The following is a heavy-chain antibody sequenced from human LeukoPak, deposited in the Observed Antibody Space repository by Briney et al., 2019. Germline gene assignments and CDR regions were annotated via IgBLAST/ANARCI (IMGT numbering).Heavy chain of an antibody. V-gene: IGHV3-53*01. CDR2: IYSGGST. CDR3: ATPEHIAAAGTTSPGDYYYGMDV. Sequence: GGSLRLSCAASGFTVSSNYMSWVRQAPGKGLEWVSVIYSGGSTYYADSVKGRFTISRDNSKNTLYLQMNSLRAEDTAVYNCATPEHIAAAGTTSPGDYYYGMDVWGQGTTVTVSS. D-gene: IGHD6-13*01. J-gene: IGHJ6*02. CDR1: GFTVSSNY.